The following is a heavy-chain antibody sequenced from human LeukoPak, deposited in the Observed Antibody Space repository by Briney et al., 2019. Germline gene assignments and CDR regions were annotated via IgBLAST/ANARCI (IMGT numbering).Heavy chain of an antibody. D-gene: IGHD2-15*01. J-gene: IGHJ4*02. V-gene: IGHV3-48*02. CDR2: ISSSSNTI. CDR1: GFTFSTYS. CDR3: ARGYCSGGRSVFDY. Sequence: GGSLRLSCEASGFTFSTYSMNWVRQAPGKGLEWVSHISSSSNTIYYADSVKGRITISRDNAKNSLYLQVNSLRDEDTAVYYCARGYCSGGRSVFDYWGEGEVFTVSS.